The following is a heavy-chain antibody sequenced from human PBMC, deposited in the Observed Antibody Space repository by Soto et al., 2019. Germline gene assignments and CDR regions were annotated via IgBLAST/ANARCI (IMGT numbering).Heavy chain of an antibody. CDR1: GDSISTYQ. CDR2: LFSTGGS. V-gene: IGHV4-59*01. CDR3: TRETRR. Sequence: SETLSLTCAVSGDSISTYQWSWVRQAPGEGLEWIGYLFSTGGSTYNPSLKRRVSMSIDMSKNHFYLNLSSVTAADTAVYYCTRETRRWGPGTLVTVSS. J-gene: IGHJ4*02.